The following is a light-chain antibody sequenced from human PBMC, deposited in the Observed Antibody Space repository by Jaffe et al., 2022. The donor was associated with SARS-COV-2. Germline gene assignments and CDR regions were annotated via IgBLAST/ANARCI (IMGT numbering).Light chain of an antibody. V-gene: IGLV2-14*01. CDR2: DVT. J-gene: IGLJ3*02. CDR1: SSDVGDYNY. Sequence: QSALTQPASVSGSPGQSISISCTGSSSDVGDYNYVSWYQQHPGKAPKLIIYDVTNRPSGVSIRFSGSKSGNTASLTISGLQTEDEADYYCSSYRDTNTLVFGGGTKLTVL. CDR3: SSYRDTNTLV.